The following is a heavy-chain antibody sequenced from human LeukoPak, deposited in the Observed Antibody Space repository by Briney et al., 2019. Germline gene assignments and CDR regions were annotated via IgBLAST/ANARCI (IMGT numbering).Heavy chain of an antibody. V-gene: IGHV4-61*02. D-gene: IGHD2-2*01. CDR3: ARDRQPAAISLGYYYMDV. Sequence: SETLSLTCTVSGGSISSGSYYWSWIRQPAGKGLEWIGRIYTSGSTNYNPSLKSRVTISVDTSKNQFSLKLSSVTAADTAVYYCARDRQPAAISLGYYYMDVWGKGTTVTVSS. J-gene: IGHJ6*03. CDR1: GGSISSGSYY. CDR2: IYTSGST.